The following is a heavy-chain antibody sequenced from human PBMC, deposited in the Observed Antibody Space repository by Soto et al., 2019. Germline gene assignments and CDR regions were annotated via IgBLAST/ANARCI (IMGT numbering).Heavy chain of an antibody. J-gene: IGHJ5*02. D-gene: IGHD3-10*01. CDR1: GFTFSSYG. V-gene: IGHV3-30*18. CDR3: AKDGGSLSLWFGDL. Sequence: SGGSLRLSCAASGFTFSSYGMHWVRQAPGKGLEWVAVISYDGSNKYYADSVKGRFTISRDNSKNTLYLQMNSLRAEDTAVYYCAKDGGSLSLWFGDLWGQGTLVTVSS. CDR2: ISYDGSNK.